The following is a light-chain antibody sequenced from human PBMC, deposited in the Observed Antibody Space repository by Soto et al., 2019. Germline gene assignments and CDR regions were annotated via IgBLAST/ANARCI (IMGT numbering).Light chain of an antibody. Sequence: DIQMTQSPSSLSASVGDRVTVTCRASQSTSRYLSWYQQKPGKAPKLLIYGASNLQDGFPSRFSDRGSGTDFALTIIALKPAHFATYYCPQSYSIPHSFGQETQLPIK. CDR1: QSTSRY. CDR2: GAS. CDR3: PQSYSIPHS. J-gene: IGKJ2*01. V-gene: IGKV1-39*01.